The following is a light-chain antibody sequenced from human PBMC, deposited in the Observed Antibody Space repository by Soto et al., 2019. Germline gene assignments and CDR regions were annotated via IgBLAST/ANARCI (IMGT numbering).Light chain of an antibody. J-gene: IGKJ1*01. Sequence: EVVLTQSPGTLSLSPGARATLSCRASQGVGGGSVAWYVSGTYVAWYQQKPGQAPRLPIYETSIRATGIPDRFSGSGAGTDFNLTISRLEPEDSAMYYCQQYDHSPWTFGQGTKVEIK. V-gene: IGKV3-20*01. CDR1: QGVGGGSVAWYVSGTY. CDR3: QQYDHSPWT. CDR2: ETS.